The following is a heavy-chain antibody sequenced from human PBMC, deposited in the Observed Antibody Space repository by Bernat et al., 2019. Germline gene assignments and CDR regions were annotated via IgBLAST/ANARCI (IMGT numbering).Heavy chain of an antibody. Sequence: EVQLVESGGGLVQPGGSLRLSCAASGFTFSSYWMSWVRQAPGKGLEWVANIKQDGSEKYYVDAVKGRFTISRDNAKNSLYLQMNSLRAEDTAVYYCAREVVRGVIGWFDPWGLGTLVTVSS. D-gene: IGHD3-10*01. CDR1: GFTFSSYW. CDR3: AREVVRGVIGWFDP. CDR2: IKQDGSEK. J-gene: IGHJ5*02. V-gene: IGHV3-7*04.